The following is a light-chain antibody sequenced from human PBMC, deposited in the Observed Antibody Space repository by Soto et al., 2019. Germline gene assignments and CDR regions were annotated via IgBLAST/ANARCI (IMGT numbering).Light chain of an antibody. CDR2: RNN. V-gene: IGLV1-47*01. CDR3: AAWDDSLSGPRV. Sequence: QSVLTQPTSASGTPGQRVTISCSGSSSNIGSNYVYWYQQLPGTAPKLHIYRNNQRPSGVPDRFSGSKSGTSASLAISGLRSEDEAEYYCAAWDDSLSGPRVFGGGTKVTVL. CDR1: SSNIGSNY. J-gene: IGLJ2*01.